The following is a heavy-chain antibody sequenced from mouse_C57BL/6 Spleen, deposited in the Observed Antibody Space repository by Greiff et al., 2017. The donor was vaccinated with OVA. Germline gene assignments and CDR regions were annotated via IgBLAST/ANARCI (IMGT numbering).Heavy chain of an antibody. J-gene: IGHJ4*01. CDR2: IRNKANGYTT. Sequence: EVMLVESGGGLVQPGGSLSLSCAASGFTFTDYYMSWVRQPPGKALEWLGFIRNKANGYTTEYSASVKGRFTISRDNTQIILYLQMNALRAEDSATYYSARVDSSGYDAMDYWGQGTSVTVSS. D-gene: IGHD3-2*02. CDR1: GFTFTDYY. CDR3: ARVDSSGYDAMDY. V-gene: IGHV7-3*01.